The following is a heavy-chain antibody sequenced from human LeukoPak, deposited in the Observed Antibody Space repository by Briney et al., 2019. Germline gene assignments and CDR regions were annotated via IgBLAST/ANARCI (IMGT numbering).Heavy chain of an antibody. J-gene: IGHJ5*02. Sequence: SETLSLTCTVSGGSISSYYWSWIRQPPGKGLEWIGYIYYSGSTNYNPSLTSRVTISVDTSKHQSSLKLSSAAAADTAVYYCARAMVRGVNWFDPWGQGTLVTVSS. CDR2: IYYSGST. V-gene: IGHV4-59*01. CDR1: GGSISSYY. D-gene: IGHD3-10*01. CDR3: ARAMVRGVNWFDP.